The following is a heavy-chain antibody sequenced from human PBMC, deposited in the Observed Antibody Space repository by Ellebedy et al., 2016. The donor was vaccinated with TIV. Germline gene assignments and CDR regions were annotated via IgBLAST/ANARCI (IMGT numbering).Heavy chain of an antibody. D-gene: IGHD3-9*01. Sequence: ASVKVSXXGSGYSFTSYGISWVRQAPGQGLEWMGWISAYNGNTNYAQKLQGRVTMTTDTSTSTAYMELRSLRSDDTAVYYCARGDIPHRPNYKYYFDYWGQGTLVTVSS. J-gene: IGHJ4*02. CDR3: ARGDIPHRPNYKYYFDY. CDR1: GYSFTSYG. V-gene: IGHV1-18*01. CDR2: ISAYNGNT.